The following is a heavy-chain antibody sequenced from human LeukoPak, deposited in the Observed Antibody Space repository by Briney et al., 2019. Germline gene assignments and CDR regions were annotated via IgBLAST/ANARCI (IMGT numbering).Heavy chain of an antibody. CDR1: GFTFSSYE. D-gene: IGHD3-10*01. V-gene: IGHV3-48*03. J-gene: IGHJ6*03. CDR3: AREGGPSGYYGSGSYVYYYYYYMDV. CDR2: ISSSGSTI. Sequence: PGGSLRLSCAASGFTFSSYEMNWVRQAPGKGLEWVSYISSSGSTIYYADSVKGRFTISRDNAKNSLYLQMNSLRAEDTAVYYCAREGGPSGYYGSGSYVYYYYYYMDVWGKGTTVTVSS.